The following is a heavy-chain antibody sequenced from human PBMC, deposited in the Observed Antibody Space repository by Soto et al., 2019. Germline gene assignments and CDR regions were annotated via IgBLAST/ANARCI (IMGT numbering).Heavy chain of an antibody. Sequence: PGGSLRLSCAASGFTFSSYSMNWVRQAPGKGLEWVSSISSSSSYIYYADSVKGRFTISRDNAKNSLYLQMNSLRAEDTAVYYCATGKALRLGELGGMDVWGQGTTVTVSS. D-gene: IGHD3-16*01. J-gene: IGHJ6*02. CDR3: ATGKALRLGELGGMDV. CDR2: ISSSSSYI. CDR1: GFTFSSYS. V-gene: IGHV3-21*01.